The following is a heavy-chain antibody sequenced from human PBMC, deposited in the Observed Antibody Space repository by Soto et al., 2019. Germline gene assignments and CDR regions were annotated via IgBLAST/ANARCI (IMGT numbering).Heavy chain of an antibody. CDR1: GFTFSNAW. J-gene: IGHJ4*01. V-gene: IGHV3-15*07. Sequence: EVHLVESGGGLVKPGGSLRLSCAASGFTFSNAWINWVRQAPGKGLEWVGRIKSKTDGGTTDFAAPVKGSFAIARDDSKDMVYLQMNSLKTENTGIYDCTTDSYSTMIVVRLDYWGHGTLVTVYS. CDR3: TTDSYSTMIVVRLDY. D-gene: IGHD3-22*01. CDR2: IKSKTDGGTT.